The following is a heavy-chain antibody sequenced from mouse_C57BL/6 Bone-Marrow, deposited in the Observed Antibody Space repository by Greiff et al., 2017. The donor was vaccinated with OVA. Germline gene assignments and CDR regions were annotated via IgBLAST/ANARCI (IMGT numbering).Heavy chain of an antibody. J-gene: IGHJ4*01. Sequence: VKLMESGAELVRPGASVTLSCKASGYTFTDYEMHWVKQTPVHGLEWIGAIDPETGGTAYNQKFKGKAILTADKSSSTAYMELRSLTSEDSAVYYCTRGIYYYAMDYWGQGTSVTVSS. CDR2: IDPETGGT. CDR1: GYTFTDYE. CDR3: TRGIYYYAMDY. V-gene: IGHV1-15*01.